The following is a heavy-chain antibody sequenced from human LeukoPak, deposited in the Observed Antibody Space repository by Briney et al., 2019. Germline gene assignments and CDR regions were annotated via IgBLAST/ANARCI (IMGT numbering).Heavy chain of an antibody. D-gene: IGHD6-13*01. J-gene: IGHJ5*02. V-gene: IGHV3-48*04. Sequence: GGSLRLSCAASGFTFSTYGMNWVRQAPGKGLEWVSHISSSSSSIYYADSVKGRFTISRDNAKNSLNLQMNSLRAEDTAVYYCARDSFFVGSSSFQYNWFDPWGQGTLVTVSS. CDR1: GFTFSTYG. CDR3: ARDSFFVGSSSFQYNWFDP. CDR2: ISSSSSSI.